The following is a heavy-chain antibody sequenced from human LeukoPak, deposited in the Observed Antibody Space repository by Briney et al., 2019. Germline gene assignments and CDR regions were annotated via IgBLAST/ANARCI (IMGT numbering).Heavy chain of an antibody. Sequence: SVKVSCKASGGTFSSYAISWVRQAPGQGLEWMGGIIPIFGTANYAQKFQGRVTITADESTSTAYMELSSLRSEDTAVYYCARGNGRITIFGEWLLVAFDIWGQGTLVTVSS. J-gene: IGHJ3*02. CDR3: ARGNGRITIFGEWLLVAFDI. V-gene: IGHV1-69*01. D-gene: IGHD3-3*01. CDR2: IIPIFGTA. CDR1: GGTFSSYA.